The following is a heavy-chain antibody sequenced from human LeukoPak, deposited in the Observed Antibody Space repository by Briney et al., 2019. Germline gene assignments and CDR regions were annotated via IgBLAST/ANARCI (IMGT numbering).Heavy chain of an antibody. CDR2: IIPIFGTA. CDR3: ARDLLNSSPVDV. CDR1: GGTFSSYA. J-gene: IGHJ6*04. V-gene: IGHV1-69*13. Sequence: SVKVSCKASGGTFSSYAISWVRQAPGQGLEWMGGIIPIFGTANYAQKFQGRVTITADESTSTAYMELSRLRSDDTAVYYCARDLLNSSPVDVWGKGTTVTVSS. D-gene: IGHD6-13*01.